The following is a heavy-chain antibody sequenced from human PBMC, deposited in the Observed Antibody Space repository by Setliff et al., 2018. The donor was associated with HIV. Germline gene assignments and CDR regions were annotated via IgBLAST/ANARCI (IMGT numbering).Heavy chain of an antibody. CDR2: IDYTGYA. Sequence: SETLSLTCTVSNDSIRRSNSYWGWIRQPPGKGLEWIGTIDYTGYAFYNPSLKSRVTISADTSKNQFSLRLTSVTAADSAVYFCARGSTVPFTNSWYYIDYWGRGSPVTVSS. V-gene: IGHV4-39*01. D-gene: IGHD6-13*01. J-gene: IGHJ4*01. CDR3: ARGSTVPFTNSWYYIDY. CDR1: NDSIRRSNSY.